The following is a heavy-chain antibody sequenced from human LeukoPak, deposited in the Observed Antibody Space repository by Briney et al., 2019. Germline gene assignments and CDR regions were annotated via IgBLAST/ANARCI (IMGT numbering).Heavy chain of an antibody. Sequence: PSQTLSLTCTVSGGSISSGDYYWSWIRQPPGKGLEWIGYIYYSGSTYYNPSLKSRVTISVDTSKNQFSLKLSSVTAADTAVYYCARDPVVAASTRPYWGQGTLVTVSS. CDR3: ARDPVVAASTRPY. CDR2: IYYSGST. J-gene: IGHJ4*02. D-gene: IGHD2-15*01. CDR1: GGSISSGDYY. V-gene: IGHV4-30-4*01.